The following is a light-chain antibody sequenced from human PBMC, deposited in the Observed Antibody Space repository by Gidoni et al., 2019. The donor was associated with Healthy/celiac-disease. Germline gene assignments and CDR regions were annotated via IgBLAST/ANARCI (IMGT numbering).Light chain of an antibody. CDR2: AAS. CDR3: QQRYSTPRT. CDR1: QSSSSY. Sequence: DIQMTQSSSSLSASVGDRVTITCRASQSSSSYLNWYQQKPGKAPKLLIYAASSLQIGVPSRFSGSGSGTDFTLTISSLQPEDFATYYCQQRYSTPRTFGQGTKVEIK. J-gene: IGKJ1*01. V-gene: IGKV1-39*01.